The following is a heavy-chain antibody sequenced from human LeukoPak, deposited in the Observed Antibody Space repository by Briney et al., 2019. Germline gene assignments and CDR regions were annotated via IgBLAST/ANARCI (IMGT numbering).Heavy chain of an antibody. V-gene: IGHV4-39*07. Sequence: SETLSLTCTVSGGSISSSSYYWGWIRQPPGKGLEWIGSIYYSGSTYYNPSLKSRVTISVDTSKNQFSLKLSSVTAADTAVYYCARDPLSIVGAKGAFDIWGQGTMVTVSS. J-gene: IGHJ3*02. CDR3: ARDPLSIVGAKGAFDI. D-gene: IGHD1-26*01. CDR1: GGSISSSSYY. CDR2: IYYSGST.